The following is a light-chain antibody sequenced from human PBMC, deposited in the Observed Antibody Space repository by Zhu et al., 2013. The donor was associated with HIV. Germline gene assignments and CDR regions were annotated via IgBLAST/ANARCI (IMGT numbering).Light chain of an antibody. V-gene: IGLV3-1*01. J-gene: IGLJ3*02. CDR3: GTWDSSLSDNWL. CDR1: KLGDKY. CDR2: QDT. Sequence: SYELTQPSSVSVSPGQTASITCSGDKLGDKYACWYQQKPGQSPVLVIYQDTKRPSGIPERFSGSKSGTSATLAITGLQTGDEADYYCGTWDSSLSDNWLFGGGTKLTVL.